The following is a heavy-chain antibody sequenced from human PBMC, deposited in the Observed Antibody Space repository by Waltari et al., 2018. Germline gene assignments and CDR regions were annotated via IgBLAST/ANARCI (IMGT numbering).Heavy chain of an antibody. CDR1: GFSFRSYS. Sequence: EVQLVESGGGLVKPGGSLRLSCGASGFSFRSYSMNWVRQAPGKGLEWVSSISSSTTDIHYADSLKGRFTIARDNAKNSLYLQMNSLRVEDTAVYYCVSGGWGFYFDYWGQGTVVTVSS. CDR2: ISSSTTDI. CDR3: VSGGWGFYFDY. D-gene: IGHD7-27*01. J-gene: IGHJ4*02. V-gene: IGHV3-21*01.